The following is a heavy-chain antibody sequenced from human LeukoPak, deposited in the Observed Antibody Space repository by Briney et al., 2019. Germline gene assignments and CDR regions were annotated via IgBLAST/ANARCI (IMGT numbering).Heavy chain of an antibody. CDR3: AKGLGTHYDSSGYTTGIDY. D-gene: IGHD3-22*01. CDR2: ISWNSGSI. V-gene: IGHV3-9*03. J-gene: IGHJ4*02. CDR1: GFTFDDYA. Sequence: PGGSLRLSCAASGFTFDDYAMHWVRQAPGKGLEWVSGISWNSGSIGYADSVKGRFTISRDNAKNSLYLQMNSLRAEDMALYYCAKGLGTHYDSSGYTTGIDYWGQGTLVTVSS.